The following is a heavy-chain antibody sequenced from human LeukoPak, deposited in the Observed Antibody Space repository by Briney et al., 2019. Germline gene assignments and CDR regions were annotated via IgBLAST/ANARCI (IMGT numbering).Heavy chain of an antibody. CDR3: ARHPYYDSSGYYLPYFDY. V-gene: IGHV5-51*01. CDR2: IYPGDSDT. CDR1: GYSFTSYW. D-gene: IGHD3-22*01. J-gene: IGHJ4*02. Sequence: GESLKISCKGSGYSFTSYWIGWVRQMPGKGLEWMGIIYPGDSDTRYGPSFQGQVTISADKSISTAYLQWSSLKASDTAMYYCARHPYYDSSGYYLPYFDYWGQGTLVTVSS.